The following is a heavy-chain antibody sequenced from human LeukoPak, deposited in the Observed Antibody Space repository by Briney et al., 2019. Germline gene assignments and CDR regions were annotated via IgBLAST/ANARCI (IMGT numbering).Heavy chain of an antibody. CDR1: GYSYTTYW. CDR2: IYPGDSDT. V-gene: IGHV5-51*01. CDR3: ATTSIVDYGLDY. Sequence: GESLKIPCKGSGYSYTTYWIAWVRQMPGKGLEWMGIIYPGDSDTRYSPSFQGQVTLSADKSRNTAYLQWSSLTASDSAMYYCATTSIVDYGLDYWGPGTLVTVSS. J-gene: IGHJ4*02. D-gene: IGHD4-17*01.